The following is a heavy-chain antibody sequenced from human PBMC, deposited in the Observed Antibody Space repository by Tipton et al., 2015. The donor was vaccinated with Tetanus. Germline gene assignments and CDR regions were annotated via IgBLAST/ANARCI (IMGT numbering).Heavy chain of an antibody. Sequence: GLVKPSETLSLTCTVSGGSISSYYWSWIRQPPGKGLEWIGYIYYSGSTNYNPSLKSRVTISVDTSKNQFSLKLSSVTAADTAVYYCARERYYYDSSGPFDYWGQGTLVTVSS. CDR3: ARERYYYDSSGPFDY. V-gene: IGHV4-59*01. D-gene: IGHD3-22*01. CDR2: IYYSGST. J-gene: IGHJ4*02. CDR1: GGSISSYY.